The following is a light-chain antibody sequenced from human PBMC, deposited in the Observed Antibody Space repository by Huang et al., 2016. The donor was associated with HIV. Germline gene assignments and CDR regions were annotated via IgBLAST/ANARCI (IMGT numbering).Light chain of an antibody. CDR1: QGISNS. V-gene: IGKV1-NL1*01. J-gene: IGKJ1*01. Sequence: DIQMTQSPSSLPASVGDRVTITCRASQGISNSLAWYQQKPGKAPKLLLYAASKLESGVPSRFSGSASGTDYTLTISSLQPEDFATYYCQQYWSTPPATFGQGTKVGIK. CDR3: QQYWSTPPAT. CDR2: AAS.